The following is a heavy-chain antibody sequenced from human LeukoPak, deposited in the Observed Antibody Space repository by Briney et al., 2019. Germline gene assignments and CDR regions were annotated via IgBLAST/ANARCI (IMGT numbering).Heavy chain of an antibody. D-gene: IGHD3-10*01. CDR3: ARSLQGRFDI. J-gene: IGHJ3*02. Sequence: GSLRLSCAASGFTFSSYSMNWVRQAPGKGLEWVSSISSSSSYIYYADSVKGRFTISRDNAKSSLYLQMNSLRAEDTAIYYCARSLQGRFDIWGQGTMVTVSS. CDR2: ISSSSSYI. CDR1: GFTFSSYS. V-gene: IGHV3-21*01.